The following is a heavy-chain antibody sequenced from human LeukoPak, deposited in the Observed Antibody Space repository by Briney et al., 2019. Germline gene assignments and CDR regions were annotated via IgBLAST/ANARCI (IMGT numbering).Heavy chain of an antibody. V-gene: IGHV3-33*08. J-gene: IGHJ4*02. Sequence: GGSLRLSCVASGFAFSDDSMNWVRQPPGKGLEWVAVILSDGSKEFYTDSVKGRFTISRDNSKNTLYLQMNSLRAEDTAVYYCVRDDDRPDNGLDYWGQGTLVTVSS. D-gene: IGHD3-22*01. CDR2: ILSDGSKE. CDR1: GFAFSDDS. CDR3: VRDDDRPDNGLDY.